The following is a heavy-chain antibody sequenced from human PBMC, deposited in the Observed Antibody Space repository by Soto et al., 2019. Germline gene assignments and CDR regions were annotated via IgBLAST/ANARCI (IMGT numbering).Heavy chain of an antibody. Sequence: QVQLVQSGAEVKKPGSSVKVSCKASGGTFSSYAISWVRQAPGQGLEWMGGIIPIFGTANYAQKFQCRVTITADESTSTAYMELSSLRSEDTAVYYCAREDSGGADATRSFDLWGRGTLVTVSS. CDR1: GGTFSSYA. J-gene: IGHJ2*01. D-gene: IGHD3-16*01. CDR3: AREDSGGADATRSFDL. CDR2: IIPIFGTA. V-gene: IGHV1-69*01.